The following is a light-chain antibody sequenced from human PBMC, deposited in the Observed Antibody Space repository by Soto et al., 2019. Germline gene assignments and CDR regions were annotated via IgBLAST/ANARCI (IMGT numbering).Light chain of an antibody. Sequence: AIQLTQSPSSLSASVGDRVTITCRASQGISSALAWYQQKPGKAPKLLIYDASSLESGVPSRFSGSGSGTDFTLTISRLPPEDFATYYCPQFNSYLPLTFRRGTKVEIK. J-gene: IGKJ4*01. V-gene: IGKV1-13*02. CDR2: DAS. CDR3: PQFNSYLPLT. CDR1: QGISSA.